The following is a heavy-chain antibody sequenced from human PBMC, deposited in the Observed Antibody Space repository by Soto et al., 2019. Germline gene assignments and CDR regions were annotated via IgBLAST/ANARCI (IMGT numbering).Heavy chain of an antibody. J-gene: IGHJ5*02. D-gene: IGHD3-16*01. CDR3: ANTQAGGFDP. Sequence: QVQLQESGPGLVKPSETLSLTCTVSGDSITSNYWSWIRQSPGQGLEWIGYFHYSLNTNYNPSLKSRVIISVATSKNQFFLKLTSVTAADTALYYCANTQAGGFDPWGQGILVTVSS. CDR2: FHYSLNT. V-gene: IGHV4-59*01. CDR1: GDSITSNY.